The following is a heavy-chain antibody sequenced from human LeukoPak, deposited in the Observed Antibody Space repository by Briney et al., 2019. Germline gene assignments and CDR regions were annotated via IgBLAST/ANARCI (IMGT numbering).Heavy chain of an antibody. CDR3: ARDKLYDILTGYLDY. CDR1: GFTFNTYP. J-gene: IGHJ4*02. D-gene: IGHD3-9*01. CDR2: ISVDGNNK. Sequence: GGSLRLSCAASGFTFNTYPIHWVRQAPGKGLEWVAVISVDGNNKYYADSVKGRFTISRDNSKNTLYLQMNSLRAEDTAVFYCARDKLYDILTGYLDYWGQGTLVTVSS. V-gene: IGHV3-30-3*01.